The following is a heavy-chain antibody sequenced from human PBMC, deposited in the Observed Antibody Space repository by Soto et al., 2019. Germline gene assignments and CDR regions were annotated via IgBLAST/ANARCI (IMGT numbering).Heavy chain of an antibody. CDR1: GFTFIRHE. D-gene: IGHD2-8*01. V-gene: IGHV3-48*03. J-gene: IGHJ4*02. CDR3: ARGGVY. Sequence: GGSLRLSCAASGFTFIRHEMNWVRQAPGKGLEWISYISGSGNITYYADSVKGRFTISRDNAQKSLYLQMNSLRVEDTAVYYCARGGVYWGQGTLVTVSS. CDR2: ISGSGNIT.